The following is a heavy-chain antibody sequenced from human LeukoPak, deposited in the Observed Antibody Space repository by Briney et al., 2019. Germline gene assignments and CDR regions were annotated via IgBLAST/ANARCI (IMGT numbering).Heavy chain of an antibody. CDR2: IYHSGST. CDR3: ARAHYGPGDYYMDV. J-gene: IGHJ6*03. CDR1: GGSISSGGYY. D-gene: IGHD3-10*01. V-gene: IGHV4-30-2*01. Sequence: SETLSLTCTVSGGSISSGGYYWSWIRQPPGKGLEWIGYIYHSGSTYYNPSLKGRVTMSVDTSKNQLSLNLSSVTAADTAVYYCARAHYGPGDYYMDVWGKGTTVTVSS.